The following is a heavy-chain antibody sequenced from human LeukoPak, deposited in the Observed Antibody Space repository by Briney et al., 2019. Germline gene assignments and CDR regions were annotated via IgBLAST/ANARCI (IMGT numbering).Heavy chain of an antibody. CDR2: ILYDGSNE. CDR3: AREEGSGYCSSTSCYSHAFDI. CDR1: GFTFSSYG. V-gene: IGHV3-33*01. J-gene: IGHJ3*02. Sequence: GRSLRLSCAASGFTFSSYGMHWVRQAPGKGLEWVAFILYDGSNENYADSVKGRFTISRDNAKNSLYLQMNSLRAEDTAVYYCAREEGSGYCSSTSCYSHAFDIWGQGTMVTVSS. D-gene: IGHD2-2*01.